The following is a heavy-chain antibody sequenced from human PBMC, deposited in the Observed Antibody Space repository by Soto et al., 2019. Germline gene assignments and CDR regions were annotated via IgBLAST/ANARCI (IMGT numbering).Heavy chain of an antibody. D-gene: IGHD3-3*01. J-gene: IGHJ6*03. CDR2: IRSKGNNYAT. V-gene: IGHV3-73*01. Sequence: PWGSLTLSCEASGFTSSGSAIHWFCQASGKGLEWVGRIRSKGNNYATAYGASLKGRFTISRDDSKNTAYLQMNSLNTEDTAVYYCSRQASDFWSGKPQYYMDIWGKGTTVTVS. CDR3: SRQASDFWSGKPQYYMDI. CDR1: GFTSSGSA.